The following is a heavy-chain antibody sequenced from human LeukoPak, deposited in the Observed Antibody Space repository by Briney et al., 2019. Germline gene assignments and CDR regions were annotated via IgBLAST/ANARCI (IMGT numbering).Heavy chain of an antibody. J-gene: IGHJ4*02. CDR1: GGTFSSYA. CDR3: ARATGYCSGGSCYGFRDYFDY. D-gene: IGHD2-15*01. CDR2: IIPIFGTA. V-gene: IGHV1-69*13. Sequence: SVKLSCKASGGTFSSYAISWVRQAPGQGLEWMGGIIPIFGTANYAQKFQGRGTITADESTSTAYMELSSLRSEDTAVYYCARATGYCSGGSCYGFRDYFDYWGQGTLVTVSS.